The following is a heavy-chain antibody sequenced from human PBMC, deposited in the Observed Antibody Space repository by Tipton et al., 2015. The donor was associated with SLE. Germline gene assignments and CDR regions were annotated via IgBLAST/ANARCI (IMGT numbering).Heavy chain of an antibody. V-gene: IGHV4-59*01. CDR2: IYYSGST. Sequence: TLSLTCTVSGGSFSTYYWNWIRQPPGKGLEWIGYIYYSGSTDYNPSLKSRVTISIDTTKNQVSLKLSSVTAADTAVYYCARGQTQYDVNGYESAIWFDPWGQGTLVTVSS. D-gene: IGHD3-22*01. CDR3: ARGQTQYDVNGYESAIWFDP. CDR1: GGSFSTYY. J-gene: IGHJ5*02.